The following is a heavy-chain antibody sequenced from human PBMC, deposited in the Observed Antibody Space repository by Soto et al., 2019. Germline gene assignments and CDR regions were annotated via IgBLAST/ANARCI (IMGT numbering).Heavy chain of an antibody. V-gene: IGHV1-8*01. D-gene: IGHD3-22*01. CDR1: GYTFTSYD. J-gene: IGHJ4*02. CDR3: AREVTMIVDN. Sequence: QVQLVQSGAEVKKPGASVKVSCKASGYTFTSYDINWVRQATGQGLEWMGWMKPNSGNTGSAQKFQGRVTMTRNTSISTGYMELSRLRSEDTAVYYCAREVTMIVDNWAQGTLFTFSS. CDR2: MKPNSGNT.